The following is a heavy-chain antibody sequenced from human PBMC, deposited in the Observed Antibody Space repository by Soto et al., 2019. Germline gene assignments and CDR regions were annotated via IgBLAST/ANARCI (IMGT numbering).Heavy chain of an antibody. V-gene: IGHV3-23*01. J-gene: IGHJ4*02. CDR1: GFTFTNYA. CDR2: IGGGSGST. Sequence: EVQLLESGGGFVQPGGSLRLSCAASGFTFTNYALRWVRQAPGKGLEWVSTIGGGSGSTSYADSVKGRFSISRENSKNTLYLQMSSLRADDAALYYCATRMYCTSWHYFFCWGQGTLVTASS. CDR3: ATRMYCTSWHYFFC. D-gene: IGHD6-13*01.